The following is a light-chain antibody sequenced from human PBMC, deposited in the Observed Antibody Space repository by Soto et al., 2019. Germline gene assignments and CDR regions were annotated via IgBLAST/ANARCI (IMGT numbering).Light chain of an antibody. Sequence: EIVLTQSPGTLSLSPGERATLSCRASQSVSSSYLAWYQQKPGQAPRLLIYGASSRATGIPDRVSGSGSGTDFTLTISRLEPDDFAVYYCQQYGRSPTFGGGTKVQIK. CDR1: QSVSSSY. CDR2: GAS. CDR3: QQYGRSPT. V-gene: IGKV3-20*01. J-gene: IGKJ4*01.